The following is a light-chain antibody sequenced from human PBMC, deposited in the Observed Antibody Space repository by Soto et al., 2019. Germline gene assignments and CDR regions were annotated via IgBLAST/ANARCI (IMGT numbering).Light chain of an antibody. CDR2: AAS. J-gene: IGKJ1*01. V-gene: IGKV1-27*01. CDR3: KKYNSAPRL. Sequence: DIQMTQSPSSLSALVGDRVTITCRASQAISNDVDWYQQRPGKVPKLLIYAASTLQSGVPSRFSGRGYGTDFALNISSLQPEDVASYYCKKYNSAPRLFGHGTKVEI. CDR1: QAISND.